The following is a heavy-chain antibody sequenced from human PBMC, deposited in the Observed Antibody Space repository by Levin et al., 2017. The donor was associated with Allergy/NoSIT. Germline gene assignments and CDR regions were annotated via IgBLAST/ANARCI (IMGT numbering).Heavy chain of an antibody. J-gene: IGHJ4*02. CDR2: ISGSGGST. CDR3: AKPVGYCGGAGCYFDY. V-gene: IGHV3-23*01. Sequence: HAGGSLRLSCAASGFTFSSYAMSWVRQAPGKGLEWVSAISGSGGSTYYADSVKGRFTISRDNSKNTLYLQMNSLRAEDTAVYYCAKPVGYCGGAGCYFDYWGQGTLVTVSS. CDR1: GFTFSSYA. D-gene: IGHD2-15*01.